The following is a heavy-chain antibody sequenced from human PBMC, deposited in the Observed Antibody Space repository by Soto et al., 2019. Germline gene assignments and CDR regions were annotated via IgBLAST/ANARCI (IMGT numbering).Heavy chain of an antibody. CDR2: IYHNGIT. CDR1: GTSISSSYW. Sequence: SETLSLTCRVSGTSISSSYWWAWVRQSPGKGLEWIGEIYHNGITKYNPTLKSRVSMSIDKSNNHFSLKLTSVTAADTAFFFCATVPPRIVVVLAEFPTWGQGTLVTVPS. CDR3: ATVPPRIVVVLAEFPT. D-gene: IGHD2-21*01. V-gene: IGHV4-4*02. J-gene: IGHJ4*02.